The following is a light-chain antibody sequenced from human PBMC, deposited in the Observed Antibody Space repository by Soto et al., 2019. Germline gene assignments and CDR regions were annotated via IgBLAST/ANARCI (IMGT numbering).Light chain of an antibody. V-gene: IGLV2-14*01. Sequence: QSVLTQPASVSGSPGQSITISCTGTSSDVGTYNYVSWYQQHPGKAPKLMIYEVSNRPSGVSNRFSGSKSGNTASLTISGLQGEDEADYYCSSYTSSSTLVFGGGTKLTVL. J-gene: IGLJ3*02. CDR1: SSDVGTYNY. CDR3: SSYTSSSTLV. CDR2: EVS.